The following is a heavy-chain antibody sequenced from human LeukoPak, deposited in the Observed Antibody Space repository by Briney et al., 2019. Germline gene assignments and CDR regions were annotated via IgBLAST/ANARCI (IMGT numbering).Heavy chain of an antibody. V-gene: IGHV1-8*03. D-gene: IGHD2-21*02. Sequence: GASVKVSCKASGYTFTSYDINWVRQATGQGLEWMGWMNPNSGNTGYAQKFQGRVTITRNTSISTAYMELSSLRSEDTAVYYCAREAYCGGDCYSGFDYWGQGTLVTVSS. CDR2: MNPNSGNT. CDR3: AREAYCGGDCYSGFDY. CDR1: GYTFTSYD. J-gene: IGHJ4*02.